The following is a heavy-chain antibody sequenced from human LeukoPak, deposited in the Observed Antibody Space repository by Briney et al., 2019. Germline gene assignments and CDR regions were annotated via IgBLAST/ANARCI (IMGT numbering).Heavy chain of an antibody. CDR2: IIPIFGTA. Sequence: SVKVSCKASGYTFTSYGISWVRQAPGQGLEWMGRIIPIFGTANYAQKFQGRVTITTDESTSTAYMELSSLRSEDTAVYYCAIHDSSGYYFKNWFDPWGQGTLVTVSS. D-gene: IGHD3-22*01. J-gene: IGHJ5*02. CDR3: AIHDSSGYYFKNWFDP. CDR1: GYTFTSYG. V-gene: IGHV1-69*05.